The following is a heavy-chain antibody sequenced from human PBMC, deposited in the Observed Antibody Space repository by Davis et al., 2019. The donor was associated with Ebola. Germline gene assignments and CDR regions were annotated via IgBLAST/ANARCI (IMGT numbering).Heavy chain of an antibody. V-gene: IGHV6-1*01. CDR3: ARGWFRSGMDV. CDR1: GDSVSSGG. CDR2: TYYTSKWNN. D-gene: IGHD6-19*01. J-gene: IGHJ6*02. Sequence: HSQTLSLTCAISGDSVSSGGWNWIRQSPSRGLEWLGRTYYTSKWNNDYAVSVKSRITINPDTSKNQFSLLLNSVTPEDTAIYYCARGWFRSGMDVWGQGTTITVSS.